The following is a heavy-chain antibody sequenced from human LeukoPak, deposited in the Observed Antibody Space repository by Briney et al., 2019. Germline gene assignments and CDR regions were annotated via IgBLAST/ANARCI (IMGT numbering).Heavy chain of an antibody. CDR2: IRYDGSNK. CDR3: AKDYAGYCSGGSCVAHFDY. V-gene: IGHV3-30*02. D-gene: IGHD2-15*01. J-gene: IGHJ4*02. Sequence: PGGALRLSCAASGFTFSSYGMHWVRQAPGKGLEWVAFIRYDGSNKYYADSVKGRFTISRDNSKNTLYLQMNSLRAEDTAVYYCAKDYAGYCSGGSCVAHFDYWGQGTLVTVSS. CDR1: GFTFSSYG.